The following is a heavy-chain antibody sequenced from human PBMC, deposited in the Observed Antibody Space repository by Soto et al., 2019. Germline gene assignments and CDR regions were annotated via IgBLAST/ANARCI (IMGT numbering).Heavy chain of an antibody. CDR1: GFTFSSYS. J-gene: IGHJ6*02. CDR2: ISSSSSYI. CDR3: AREESRDYDFWSGYYIYYYYYGMDV. Sequence: GGSLRLSCAASGFTFSSYSMNWVRQAPGKGLEWVSSISSSSSYIYYADSVKGRFTISRDNAKNSLYLQMNSLRAEDTAVYYCAREESRDYDFWSGYYIYYYYYGMDVWGQGTTVTVSS. D-gene: IGHD3-3*01. V-gene: IGHV3-21*01.